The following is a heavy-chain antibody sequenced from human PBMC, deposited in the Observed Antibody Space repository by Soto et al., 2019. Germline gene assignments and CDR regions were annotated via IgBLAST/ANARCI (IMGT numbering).Heavy chain of an antibody. J-gene: IGHJ6*02. CDR3: AQCLLGVNYYYGMDV. V-gene: IGHV1-69*12. Sequence: QVQLVQSGAEVKKPGSSVKVSCKASGGTFSSYAINWVRHAPGQGLEWMGGVIPIFATADYAQKFQGRVTITADESTSPAYMALSSLRSEDTAVYYCAQCLLGVNYYYGMDVWGQGTTVTVSS. D-gene: IGHD3-16*01. CDR1: GGTFSSYA. CDR2: VIPIFATA.